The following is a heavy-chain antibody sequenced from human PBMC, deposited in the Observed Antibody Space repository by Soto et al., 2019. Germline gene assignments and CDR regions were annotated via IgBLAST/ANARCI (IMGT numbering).Heavy chain of an antibody. Sequence: GGSLRLSWASSGFNFSSFWMHLVRHAPGKGLVWVSRINSDGSSTSYADSVKGRFTISRDNAKNTLYLQMNSLRAEDTAVYYCARSIAVAEFDYCGQGTLVTVSS. J-gene: IGHJ4*02. CDR2: INSDGSST. CDR1: GFNFSSFW. V-gene: IGHV3-74*01. CDR3: ARSIAVAEFDY. D-gene: IGHD6-19*01.